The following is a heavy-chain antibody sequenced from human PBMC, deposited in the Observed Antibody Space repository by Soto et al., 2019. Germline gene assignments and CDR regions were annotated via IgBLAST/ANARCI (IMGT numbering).Heavy chain of an antibody. CDR1: GFTFNTW. Sequence: GGSLRLSCAASGFTFNTWMHWVRQAPGEGLVWVSSIDSDGSLTSHADSVKGRFTISRDNAKNTLYLQMNSLRAEDTAVYYCATMGLQQAFWGQGTLVTVSS. J-gene: IGHJ4*02. V-gene: IGHV3-74*01. CDR2: IDSDGSLT. CDR3: ATMGLQQAF. D-gene: IGHD2-21*02.